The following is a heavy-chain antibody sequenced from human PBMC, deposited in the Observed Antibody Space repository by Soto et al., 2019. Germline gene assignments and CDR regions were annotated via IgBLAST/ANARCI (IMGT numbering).Heavy chain of an antibody. D-gene: IGHD3-9*01. Sequence: PGGSLRLSCAASGFTFSNFNMNWVRQAPGKGLEWVSSITSSSDYIYYADSVKGRFTISRDNAKNSLYLRMNSLRDEDTAVYYCAREPYYDILTGYPRPSYYFDYWGQGTLVTVSS. CDR3: AREPYYDILTGYPRPSYYFDY. CDR1: GFTFSNFN. J-gene: IGHJ4*02. CDR2: ITSSSDYI. V-gene: IGHV3-21*01.